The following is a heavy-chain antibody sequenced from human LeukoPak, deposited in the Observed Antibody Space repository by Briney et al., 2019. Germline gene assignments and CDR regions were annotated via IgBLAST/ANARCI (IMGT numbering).Heavy chain of an antibody. J-gene: IGHJ3*02. CDR1: GYTFTSYG. CDR2: ISAYNGNT. CDR3: ARQGLVGAPGGDAFDI. Sequence: ASVKVPCKASGYTFTSYGISWVRQAPGQGLELMVWISAYNGNTNYAQKLQGRVTMTRDRSTSTAYMELRSLRSDDTAVYYCARQGLVGAPGGDAFDIWGQGTMVTVSS. V-gene: IGHV1-18*01. D-gene: IGHD1-26*01.